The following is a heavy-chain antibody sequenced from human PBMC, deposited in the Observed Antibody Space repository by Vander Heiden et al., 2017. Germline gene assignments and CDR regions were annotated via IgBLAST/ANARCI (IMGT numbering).Heavy chain of an antibody. CDR1: GVPFSVDR. CDR2: ISSSSRYM. D-gene: IGHD6-13*01. Sequence: QPGGALRRSCAACGVPFSVDRMNWVRQAPGKGLEWVSSISSSSRYMYDADSVKDRFTISRDNADKALHLQMDSLRAEDTAVEYCAKELSSSCVDGAMVAQCFVYWGQGTRATVSS. CDR3: AKELSSSCVDGAMVAQCFVY. V-gene: IGHV3-21*01. J-gene: IGHJ4*02.